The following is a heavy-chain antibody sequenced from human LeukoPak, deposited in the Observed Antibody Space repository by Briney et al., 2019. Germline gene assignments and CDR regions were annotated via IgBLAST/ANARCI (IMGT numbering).Heavy chain of an antibody. CDR1: GGSISSSTYY. J-gene: IGHJ3*02. Sequence: SETLSLTCSVSGGSISSSTYYWGWIRQPPGKELEWIGSIYYSGSTDYNPSLRSRVTISVDTSKNQFSLKLSSVTAADTAVYYCARDTWRDYYDSSGYYDAFDIWGQGTMVTVSS. CDR2: IYYSGST. D-gene: IGHD3-22*01. V-gene: IGHV4-39*07. CDR3: ARDTWRDYYDSSGYYDAFDI.